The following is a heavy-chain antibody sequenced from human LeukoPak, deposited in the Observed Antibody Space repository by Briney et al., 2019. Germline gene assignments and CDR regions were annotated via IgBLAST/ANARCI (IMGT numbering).Heavy chain of an antibody. CDR1: GFTFSSYE. V-gene: IGHV3-48*03. Sequence: PGGSLRLSCAASGFTFSSYEMNWVRQAPGKGLEWVSFISTGGTNKYYADSVRGRFTISRDNAKHSLYLQMNSLRAEDRAVYYCARSRGSVEYWGQGTLVTVSS. D-gene: IGHD3-10*01. CDR3: ARSRGSVEY. J-gene: IGHJ4*02. CDR2: ISTGGTNK.